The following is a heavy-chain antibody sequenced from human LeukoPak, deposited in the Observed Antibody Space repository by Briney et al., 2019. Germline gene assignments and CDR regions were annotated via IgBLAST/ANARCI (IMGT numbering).Heavy chain of an antibody. J-gene: IGHJ4*02. V-gene: IGHV4-39*07. Sequence: SETLSLTCIVSGGSISSNSYYWGWIRQPPGKGLEWIGSIYYSGSTYYNPSLKSRVTISVDTSKNQFSLKLSSVTAADTAVYYCAILSGSYYYYWGQGTLVTVSS. CDR3: AILSGSYYYY. CDR1: GGSISSNSYY. D-gene: IGHD1-26*01. CDR2: IYYSGST.